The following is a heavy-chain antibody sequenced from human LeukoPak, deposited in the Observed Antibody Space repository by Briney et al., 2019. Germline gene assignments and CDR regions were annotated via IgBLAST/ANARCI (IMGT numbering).Heavy chain of an antibody. Sequence: SETLSLTCAVYGGSFSGYYWSWIRQPPGKGLEWVEEINHSGSTNYNPSLKSRVTISVDTSKNQFSLKLSSVTAADTAVYYCARVRSRRSLDSSSWYFLFDYWGQGTLVTVSS. CDR2: INHSGST. CDR3: ARVRSRRSLDSSSWYFLFDY. J-gene: IGHJ4*02. D-gene: IGHD6-13*01. V-gene: IGHV4-34*01. CDR1: GGSFSGYY.